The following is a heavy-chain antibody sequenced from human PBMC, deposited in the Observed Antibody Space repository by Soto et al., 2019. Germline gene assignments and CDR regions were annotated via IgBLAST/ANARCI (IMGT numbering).Heavy chain of an antibody. D-gene: IGHD2-2*01. CDR2: ISGNGGGT. V-gene: IGHV3-23*01. Sequence: GGSLRLSCAAAGFTLGSYAMSCVRQGPGKGLEWVSAISGNGGGTYYADSVEGRFTVSRDNSKMTLYLQMKSLRADDTAVYYCPRLTTSNLIPGLHPYWGLGKLVTVS. CDR1: GFTLGSYA. CDR3: PRLTTSNLIPGLHPY. J-gene: IGHJ4*01.